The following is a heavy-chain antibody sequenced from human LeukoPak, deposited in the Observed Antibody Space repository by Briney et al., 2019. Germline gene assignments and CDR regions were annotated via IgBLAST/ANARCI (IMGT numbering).Heavy chain of an antibody. CDR1: GFTFSSYA. V-gene: IGHV3-33*01. D-gene: IGHD2-21*01. Sequence: GGSLRLSCIASGFTFSSYAMHWVRQAPGKGLEWVAVVWYDGSNKYYADSVKGRFTISRDNSKNTLYLQMNSLRAEDTAVYYCARDPGLWWPSAAFDIWGQGTMVTVSS. CDR3: ARDPGLWWPSAAFDI. J-gene: IGHJ3*02. CDR2: VWYDGSNK.